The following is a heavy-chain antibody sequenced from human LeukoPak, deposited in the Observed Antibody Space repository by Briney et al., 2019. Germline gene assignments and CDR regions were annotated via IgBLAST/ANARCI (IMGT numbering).Heavy chain of an antibody. CDR2: ISGSGDNT. D-gene: IGHD3-10*01. CDR1: GFTFSSYA. CDR3: SKDLTSDFGGDLDP. Sequence: GGSLRLSCAASGFTFSSYAMSWVRQPPGKGLEWVSGISGSGDNTYYADSVKGRFTISRDNSKSTVYLQMNSLRVEDAAVYYCSKDLTSDFGGDLDPWGQGTLVTVSS. V-gene: IGHV3-23*01. J-gene: IGHJ5*02.